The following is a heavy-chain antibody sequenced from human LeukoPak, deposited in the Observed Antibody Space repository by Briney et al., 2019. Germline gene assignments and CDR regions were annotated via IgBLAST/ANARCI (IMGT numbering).Heavy chain of an antibody. Sequence: GGSLRLSCAASGFTFSDYYMSWLRQAPGKGLEWVSYISSSGSTIYYADSVKGRFTISRDNAKNSLYLQMNSLRAEDTAVYYCARGRGYDFWSGPYYYYYMDVWGKGTTVTVSS. J-gene: IGHJ6*03. CDR2: ISSSGSTI. V-gene: IGHV3-11*04. CDR3: ARGRGYDFWSGPYYYYYMDV. CDR1: GFTFSDYY. D-gene: IGHD3-3*01.